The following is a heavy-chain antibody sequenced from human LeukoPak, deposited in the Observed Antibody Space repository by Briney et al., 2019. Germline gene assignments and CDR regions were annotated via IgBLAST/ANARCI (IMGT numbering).Heavy chain of an antibody. Sequence: ASETLSLTCTVSGGSVSSGSYYWSWIRQPPGKGLEWIGYIYYSGSTNYNPSLKSRVTISVDTSKSQFSLKLSSVTAADTAVYYCARESSSGYPGFDYWGQGTLVTVSS. J-gene: IGHJ4*02. D-gene: IGHD3-22*01. CDR2: IYYSGST. CDR3: ARESSSGYPGFDY. V-gene: IGHV4-61*01. CDR1: GGSVSSGSYY.